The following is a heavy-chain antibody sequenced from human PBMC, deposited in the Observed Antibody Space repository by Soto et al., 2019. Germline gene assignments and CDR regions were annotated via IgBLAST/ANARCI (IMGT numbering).Heavy chain of an antibody. CDR3: GKGYWKGDV. CDR1: GFTFSTYA. D-gene: IGHD1-1*01. Sequence: EVQLLESGGGLVQPGGSLRLSCAASGFTFSTYAMNWVRQAPGNGLEWVPSISGSGGSIHYADSVKGRFTISRDNSKNTYYLQLNSMREGDTAVYTGGKGYWKGDVWGQGTRVTVSS. J-gene: IGHJ6*02. V-gene: IGHV3-23*01. CDR2: ISGSGGSI.